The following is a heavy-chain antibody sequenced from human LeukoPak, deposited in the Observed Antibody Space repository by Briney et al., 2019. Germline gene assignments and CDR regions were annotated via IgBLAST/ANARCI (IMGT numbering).Heavy chain of an antibody. J-gene: IGHJ4*02. Sequence: SQTLSLTCTVSGGSISSGGYYWSWIRQPSGKGLEWIGYIYHSGSTYYNPSLKSRVTISVDRSKNQFSLKLSSVTAADTAVYYCAMRAELQPFGDYWGQGTLVTVSS. CDR3: AMRAELQPFGDY. V-gene: IGHV4-30-2*01. CDR2: IYHSGST. D-gene: IGHD1-7*01. CDR1: GGSISSGGYY.